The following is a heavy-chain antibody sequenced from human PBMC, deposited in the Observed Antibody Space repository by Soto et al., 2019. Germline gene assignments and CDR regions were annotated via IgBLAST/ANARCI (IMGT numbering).Heavy chain of an antibody. V-gene: IGHV5-10-1*01. CDR3: ARGNSPSVSCYAMAV. CDR2: IGPSDSYT. J-gene: IGHJ6*01. Sequence: GESLKISCKGSVYSFTDHCIHWLRQMPVKGLEWMGRIGPSDSYTYYSPSFRGHVTISADNSITTAHLQWSSLKASDTAMYFCARGNSPSVSCYAMAVWGQGTTVTLSS. CDR1: VYSFTDHC.